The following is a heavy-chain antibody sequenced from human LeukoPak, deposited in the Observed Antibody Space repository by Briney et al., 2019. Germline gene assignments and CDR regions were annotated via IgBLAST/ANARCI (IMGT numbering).Heavy chain of an antibody. V-gene: IGHV3-7*01. Sequence: PGGSLRLSCAGSGFTFERYWMSWVRQAPGKGLEWVASINHGGSRLHYLDSVTGRFIISRDDAQNSLFLQMTRLRVDDTAVYYCARLKDDVTKLDYWGQGTLVSVSS. D-gene: IGHD2-8*01. CDR1: GFTFERYW. CDR3: ARLKDDVTKLDY. CDR2: INHGGSRL. J-gene: IGHJ4*02.